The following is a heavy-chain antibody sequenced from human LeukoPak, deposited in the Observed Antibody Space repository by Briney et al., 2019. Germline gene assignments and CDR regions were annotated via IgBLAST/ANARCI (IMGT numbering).Heavy chain of an antibody. CDR1: AGSISPHY. CDR3: TRERSTVTFDY. D-gene: IGHD4-17*01. Sequence: SETLSLTGTGSAGSISPHYWTWIRQTPGKGREWIGYAYYNGITSYNASLRSRLILSVHTARNPVSLKLTSVTAADTAVYYCTRERSTVTFDYWGQGTLVTVPS. CDR2: AYYNGIT. V-gene: IGHV4-59*11. J-gene: IGHJ4*02.